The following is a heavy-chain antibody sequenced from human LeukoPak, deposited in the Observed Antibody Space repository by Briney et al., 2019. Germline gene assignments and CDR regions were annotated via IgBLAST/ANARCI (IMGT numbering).Heavy chain of an antibody. J-gene: IGHJ4*02. CDR3: ATIFLEWLPYYFDY. Sequence: ASVTVSCTASGYTFTSYDINWVRQATGQGLEWMGWMNPNSGNTGYAQKFQGRVTMTRNTSISTAYMELSSLRSEDTAVYYCATIFLEWLPYYFDYWGQGTLVTVSS. V-gene: IGHV1-8*01. D-gene: IGHD3-3*01. CDR1: GYTFTSYD. CDR2: MNPNSGNT.